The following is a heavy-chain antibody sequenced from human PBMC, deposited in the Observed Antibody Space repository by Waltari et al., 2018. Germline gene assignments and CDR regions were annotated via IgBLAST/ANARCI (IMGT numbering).Heavy chain of an antibody. CDR2: ISYNERNI. D-gene: IGHD3-22*01. CDR3: ARDYCDRTNCHGMDV. V-gene: IGHV3-30*04. J-gene: IGHJ6*02. Sequence: QVQLVESGGGVVQPGRSLRLSCAASEFTFRSYAMHWVRQAPGKGLELGAVISYNERNIYYVDSVKGRFIISRDNSRKMLYLQMNSLRTEDTAVYYCARDYCDRTNCHGMDVWGQGTTVTVSS. CDR1: EFTFRSYA.